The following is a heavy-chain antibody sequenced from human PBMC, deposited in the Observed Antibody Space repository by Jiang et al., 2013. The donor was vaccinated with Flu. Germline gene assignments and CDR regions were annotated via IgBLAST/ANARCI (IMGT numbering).Heavy chain of an antibody. J-gene: IGHJ4*02. Sequence: SISSSSFCWGWIRQPPREGAWSGLGVSIVVGPTYYNPSLKSRVTISVDTSKKQFSLKLSSVTAADTAVYYCASQHWDHGVGSYYMSHWGQGTLVTVSS. D-gene: IGHD3-10*01. CDR2: SIVVGPT. V-gene: IGHV4-39*07. CDR3: ASQHWDHGVGSYYMSH. CDR1: SISSSSFC.